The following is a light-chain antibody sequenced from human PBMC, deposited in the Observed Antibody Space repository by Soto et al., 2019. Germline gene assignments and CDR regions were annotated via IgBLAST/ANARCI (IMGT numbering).Light chain of an antibody. Sequence: EVVLTQSPGTLSLSPGERATLSCRASQTVSNNYLAWYQQKPGQDPRLLIFGSSDRATGIPDRFSGSGSGTDFPLTISRLEPEDFAVYYCQQYCSSPPYTFGQGTKLEIK. V-gene: IGKV3-20*01. CDR1: QTVSNNY. J-gene: IGKJ2*01. CDR2: GSS. CDR3: QQYCSSPPYT.